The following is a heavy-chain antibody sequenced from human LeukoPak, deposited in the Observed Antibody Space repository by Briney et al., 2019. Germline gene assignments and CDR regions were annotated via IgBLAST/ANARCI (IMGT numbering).Heavy chain of an antibody. CDR1: EFTFSSYT. J-gene: IGHJ4*02. D-gene: IGHD3-10*01. Sequence: PGGSLRLSCAASEFTFSSYTMSLVRQAPGKGLEWVSAITGSGATTSYADSVKGRFTISRDNSKNTLYLQMNSLRAEDTAVYYCARAMDTSPVYWGQGTLVTVSS. CDR2: ITGSGATT. CDR3: ARAMDTSPVY. V-gene: IGHV3-23*01.